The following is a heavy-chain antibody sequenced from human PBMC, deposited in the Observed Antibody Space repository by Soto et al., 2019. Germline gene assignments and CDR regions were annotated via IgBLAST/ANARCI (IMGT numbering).Heavy chain of an antibody. CDR2: ISSSTSFI. CDR1: ELTLSRYG. D-gene: IGHD3-22*01. Sequence: PGGSSTLFPAASELTLSRYGLNWVRQAPGKGLEWVSAISSSTSFIHYADSVKGRLTISRDNAKNSLYLQMNSLRAEDTAMYYCASGYYDSICFYFDSRGHVTLFTV. CDR3: ASGYYDSICFYFDS. V-gene: IGHV3-21*01. J-gene: IGHJ4*01.